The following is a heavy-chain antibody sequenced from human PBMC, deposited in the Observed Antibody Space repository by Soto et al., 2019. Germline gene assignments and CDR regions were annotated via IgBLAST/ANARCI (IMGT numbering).Heavy chain of an antibody. D-gene: IGHD3-16*01. Sequence: GESLKISCKGSGYYFPTYWIGWVRQMPGKGLEWMGIIYPSDSDTRYSPSSQGQVTISADKSISTAYLKWSSLKASDTAMYYCARLYGPYFDSWGQGTLVTVSS. CDR2: IYPSDSDT. CDR1: GYYFPTYW. CDR3: ARLYGPYFDS. V-gene: IGHV5-51*01. J-gene: IGHJ4*02.